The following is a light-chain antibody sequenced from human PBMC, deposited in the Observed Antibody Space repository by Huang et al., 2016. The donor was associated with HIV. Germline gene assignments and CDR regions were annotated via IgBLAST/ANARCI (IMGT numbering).Light chain of an antibody. CDR1: QTVGSF. J-gene: IGKJ4*01. Sequence: EVVLTQTPATLSLSPGERATLSCRASQTVGSFVAWYQRKPGQPPRLLMYDASNRAPGNPARCTGSGSGTDGTLTISSLETEDFAVYYCQQRYTWPLTFGGGTKVEIK. CDR3: QQRYTWPLT. V-gene: IGKV3-11*01. CDR2: DAS.